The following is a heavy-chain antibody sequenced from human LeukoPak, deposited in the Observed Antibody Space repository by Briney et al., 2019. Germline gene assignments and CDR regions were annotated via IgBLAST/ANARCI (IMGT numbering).Heavy chain of an antibody. D-gene: IGHD3-10*01. Sequence: GGSLRLSCAASGFTFSSYGMHWVRQAPGKGLEWVAVIWYDGSNKYYVDSVKGRFTMSRDNSKNTLYLQMNSLRAEDTAVYYCAREVGVEAFDIWGQGTMVTVSS. V-gene: IGHV3-33*01. CDR1: GFTFSSYG. J-gene: IGHJ3*02. CDR3: AREVGVEAFDI. CDR2: IWYDGSNK.